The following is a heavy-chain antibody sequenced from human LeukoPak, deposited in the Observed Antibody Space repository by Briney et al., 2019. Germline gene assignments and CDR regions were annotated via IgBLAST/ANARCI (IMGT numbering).Heavy chain of an antibody. J-gene: IGHJ6*02. CDR3: ARDMRVGSNNPYYNYYGVDV. CDR1: GFTFSSFG. V-gene: IGHV3-33*01. D-gene: IGHD1-14*01. CDR2: IWYDGGDK. Sequence: PGTSLRLSCAASGFTFSSFGMHWVRQAPGKGLGWLAIIWYDGGDKYYADSVKGRFTISRDNSKNTLYLQMNSLRVEDTAVYSCARDMRVGSNNPYYNYYGVDVWGQGTTVTVSS.